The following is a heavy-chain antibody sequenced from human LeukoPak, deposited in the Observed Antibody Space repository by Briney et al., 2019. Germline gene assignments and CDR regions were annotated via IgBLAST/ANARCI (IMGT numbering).Heavy chain of an antibody. CDR1: GFTFSSYA. J-gene: IGHJ4*02. CDR2: ISGGGGST. D-gene: IGHD6-13*01. CDR3: AKRVPAAAGTRFDY. Sequence: PGGSLRLSCAASGFTFSSYAMSWVRQAPGKGLEWVSAISGGGGSTYYADSVEGRFTISRDNSKNTLYLQMNSLRAEDTAIYYCAKRVPAAAGTRFDYWGQGTLVTVSS. V-gene: IGHV3-23*01.